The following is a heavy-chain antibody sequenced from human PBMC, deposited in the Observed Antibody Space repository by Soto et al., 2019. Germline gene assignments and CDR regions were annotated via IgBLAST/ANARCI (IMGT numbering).Heavy chain of an antibody. V-gene: IGHV3-48*02. CDR2: ISRSSSSI. D-gene: IGHD1-26*01. Sequence: GGSRKLSGAASVFTFSNYDMNWVRQAPGKGLEWVSYISRSSSSIYYADSVKDRFTISRDDAKKSLYLQMNSLRYDDTAVYYCAISGNYGVYWGQGTLVTVSS. CDR1: VFTFSNYD. J-gene: IGHJ4*02. CDR3: AISGNYGVY.